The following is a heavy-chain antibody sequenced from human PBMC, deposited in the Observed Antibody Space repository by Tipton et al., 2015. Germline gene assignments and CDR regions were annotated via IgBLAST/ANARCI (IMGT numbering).Heavy chain of an antibody. D-gene: IGHD2-15*01. CDR3: LTGYCSAGSCYRYYGMDV. J-gene: IGHJ6*02. CDR2: IYYSEST. Sequence: TLSLTCTVSGGSISSYYWSWIRQPPGKGLEWIGYIYYSESTNYNPSLKSRVTISVDTSKNQFSLKLSSVTAADTALYYCLTGYCSAGSCYRYYGMDVWGQGTTVTVSS. CDR1: GGSISSYY. V-gene: IGHV4-59*08.